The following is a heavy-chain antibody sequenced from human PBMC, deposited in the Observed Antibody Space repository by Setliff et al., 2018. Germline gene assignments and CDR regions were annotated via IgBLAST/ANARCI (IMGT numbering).Heavy chain of an antibody. D-gene: IGHD3-22*01. CDR2: IYPGDSDT. V-gene: IGHV5-51*01. Sequence: PGASLTLSCKGSGYSFTSYWIGWVRQMPGKGLEWMGIIYPGDSDTRYSPSFQGQVTISADKSISTAYLQWSSLKASDTAMYYCASTLYYYDSSGYGAFDIWGQGTMVTVSS. J-gene: IGHJ3*02. CDR3: ASTLYYYDSSGYGAFDI. CDR1: GYSFTSYW.